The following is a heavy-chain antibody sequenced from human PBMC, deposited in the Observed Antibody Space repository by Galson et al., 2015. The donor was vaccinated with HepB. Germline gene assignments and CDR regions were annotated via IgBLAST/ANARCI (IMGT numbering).Heavy chain of an antibody. CDR2: ISSSSSTI. V-gene: IGHV3-48*01. D-gene: IGHD6-6*01. Sequence: SLRLSCAASGFTFSSYSMNWVRQAPGKGLEWVSYISSSSSTIYYADSVKGRFTISRDNAKNSLYLQMNSLRAEDTAVYYCARDDLAARKVVNRVDLFAFDIWGQGTMVTVSS. CDR1: GFTFSSYS. J-gene: IGHJ3*02. CDR3: ARDDLAARKVVNRVDLFAFDI.